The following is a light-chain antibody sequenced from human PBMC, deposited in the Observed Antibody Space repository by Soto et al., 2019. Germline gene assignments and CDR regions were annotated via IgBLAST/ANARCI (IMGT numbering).Light chain of an antibody. CDR2: GAS. J-gene: IGKJ1*01. CDR1: QSVSSN. V-gene: IGKV3-15*01. Sequence: EIVMTQSPATLSVSPGERATLSCRASQSVSSNLAWYQQKPGQAPRLLIYGASTRATGIPARFSGSGSGTDFTLTISSLQSEDFAFYYCRQYNNWPQTFGKGTKVDIK. CDR3: RQYNNWPQT.